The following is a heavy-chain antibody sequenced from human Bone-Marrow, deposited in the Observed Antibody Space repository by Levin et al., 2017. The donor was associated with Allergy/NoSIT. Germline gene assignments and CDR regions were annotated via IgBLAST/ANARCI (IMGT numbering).Heavy chain of an antibody. V-gene: IGHV1-2*02. Sequence: ASVKVSCKASGYTFTGFFIFWVRQAPGQGLEWVGRINPNSGGTTHAQKFQGRVTMTRDTSIKTAYMELSGLTSDDTAVYYCAKDAVGCVTSNCPLVHWGQGTLVSVSS. D-gene: IGHD1-1*01. CDR2: INPNSGGT. J-gene: IGHJ4*02. CDR3: AKDAVGCVTSNCPLVH. CDR1: GYTFTGFF.